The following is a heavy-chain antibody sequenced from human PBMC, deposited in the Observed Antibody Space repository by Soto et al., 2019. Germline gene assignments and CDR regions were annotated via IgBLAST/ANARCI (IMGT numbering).Heavy chain of an antibody. CDR1: GFTFSSYS. CDR2: ISSSRTTI. J-gene: IGHJ5*02. Sequence: EVQLVESGGDLVQPGGSLRLSCAASGFTFSSYSMNWVRQAPGKGLEWISYISSSRTTIYYADSVRGRFTISRDNAKNSLYLQMNSLRAEDTAVYYCARFSPAFDPWGQGTLVTVSS. CDR3: ARFSPAFDP. V-gene: IGHV3-48*01.